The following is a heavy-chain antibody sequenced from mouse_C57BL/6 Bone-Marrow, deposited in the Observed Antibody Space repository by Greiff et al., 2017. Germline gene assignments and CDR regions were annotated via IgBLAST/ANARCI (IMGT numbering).Heavy chain of an antibody. D-gene: IGHD2-4*01. CDR3: ARGYYDYGGDYFDY. CDR2: IYPRSGNT. V-gene: IGHV1-81*01. Sequence: QVQLQQPGAELARPGASVKLSCKASGYTFTSYGISWVKQRTGQGLEWIGEIYPRSGNTYYNEKFKGKATLTADKSSSTAYMELRSLTSEDSAVYFCARGYYDYGGDYFDYWGQGTTLTVSS. CDR1: GYTFTSYG. J-gene: IGHJ2*01.